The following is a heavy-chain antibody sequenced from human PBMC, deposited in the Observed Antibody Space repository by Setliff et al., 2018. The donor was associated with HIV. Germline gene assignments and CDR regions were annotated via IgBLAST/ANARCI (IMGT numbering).Heavy chain of an antibody. CDR2: FSAYTGNT. CDR1: GYTFTSYC. CDR3: ARESRGSGWFDP. J-gene: IGHJ5*02. V-gene: IGHV1-18*01. D-gene: IGHD3-16*01. Sequence: ASVKVSCKASGYTFTSYCISWVRQAPGQGLEWMGWFSAYTGNTNYAQRFQGSVTMTRDTSTATLYMDLSSLTSDETAIYYCARESRGSGWFDPWGQGTLVTVSS.